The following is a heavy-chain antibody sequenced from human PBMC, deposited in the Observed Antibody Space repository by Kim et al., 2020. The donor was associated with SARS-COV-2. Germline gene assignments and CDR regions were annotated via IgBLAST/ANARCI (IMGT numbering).Heavy chain of an antibody. D-gene: IGHD4-17*01. CDR3: ARDSQDYGDYMVSGTYYYYYGMDV. CDR2: IIPNLGIA. Sequence: SVKVSCKASGYTFSSYAINWVRQAPGQGLEWMGRIIPNLGIANYAQKFQGRVTITRDKSMSTAYMELSSLRSEDTAVYYCARDSQDYGDYMVSGTYYYYYGMDVWGQGTTVTVSS. V-gene: IGHV1-69*04. J-gene: IGHJ6*02. CDR1: GYTFSSYA.